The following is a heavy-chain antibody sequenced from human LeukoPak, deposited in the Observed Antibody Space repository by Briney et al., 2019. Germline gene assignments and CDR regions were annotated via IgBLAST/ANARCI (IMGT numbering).Heavy chain of an antibody. D-gene: IGHD3-10*01. CDR3: AKDRVVRGVIIKGPPFDY. V-gene: IGHV3-23*01. CDR2: ISGSGGST. CDR1: GFTFSSYA. Sequence: GGSLRLSCAASGFTFSSYAMSWVRQAPGKGLEWVSAISGSGGSTYYADSVKGRFTISRDNSKNTLYLQMNSLRAEDTAVYYCAKDRVVRGVIIKGPPFDYWGQGTLVTVSS. J-gene: IGHJ4*02.